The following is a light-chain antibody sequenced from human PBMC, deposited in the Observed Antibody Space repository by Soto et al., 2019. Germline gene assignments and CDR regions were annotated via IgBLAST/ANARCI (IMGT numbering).Light chain of an antibody. CDR3: QQYYSYPPT. V-gene: IGKV1-8*01. CDR1: QGISSY. CDR2: AAS. Sequence: AIRMTQSPSSFSASTGDRVTITCRASQGISSYLAWYQQKPGKAPKLLIYAASTLQSGVPSRFSGSGSGTDFTLTISCLPSEDFATYYCQQYYSYPPTVGQGTKV. J-gene: IGKJ1*01.